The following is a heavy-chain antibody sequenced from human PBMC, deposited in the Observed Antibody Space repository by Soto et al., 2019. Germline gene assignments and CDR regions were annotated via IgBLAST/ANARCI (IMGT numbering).Heavy chain of an antibody. Sequence: QVQLVQSGAEVKKPGSSVKVSCKASGGTFSSYAISWVRQAPGQGLEWMGGIIPIFGTANYAQKFQGRVTITADESTSTAYMELSSLSSEDTAVYYCARKYSSSLSVDYYGMDVWGQGTTVTVSS. D-gene: IGHD6-6*01. CDR3: ARKYSSSLSVDYYGMDV. CDR2: IIPIFGTA. J-gene: IGHJ6*02. CDR1: GGTFSSYA. V-gene: IGHV1-69*01.